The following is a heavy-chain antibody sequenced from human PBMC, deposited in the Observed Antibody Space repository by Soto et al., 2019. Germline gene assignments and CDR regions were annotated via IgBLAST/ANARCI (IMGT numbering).Heavy chain of an antibody. J-gene: IGHJ4*02. CDR3: AKNNGNYRSED. Sequence: QVQLVESGGGVVQPGTSLRLSCITSGFTFRSYGMHWVRQAPGKGLEWLAIIWYDGSNKYYADSVEGRFTISRDNSRDTVYLQMNSLSAEDTALYYCAKNNGNYRSEDCGQGALVIVSS. CDR2: IWYDGSNK. V-gene: IGHV3-33*06. D-gene: IGHD1-7*01. CDR1: GFTFRSYG.